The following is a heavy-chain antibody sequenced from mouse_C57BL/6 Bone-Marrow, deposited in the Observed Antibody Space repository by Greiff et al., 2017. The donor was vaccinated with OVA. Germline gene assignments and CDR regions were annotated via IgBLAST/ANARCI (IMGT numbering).Heavy chain of an antibody. CDR1: GYTFTDYY. D-gene: IGHD1-1*01. CDR3: ARRDYYGSSLDY. CDR2: INPYNGGT. Sequence: VQLQQSGPVLVKPGASVKMSCKASGYTFTDYYMNWVKQSHGKSLEWIGVINPYNGGTSYNQKFKGKATLTVDKTSSTAYMELNSLTSEDSADYDSARRDYYGSSLDYWGQGTTLTVSS. J-gene: IGHJ2*01. V-gene: IGHV1-19*01.